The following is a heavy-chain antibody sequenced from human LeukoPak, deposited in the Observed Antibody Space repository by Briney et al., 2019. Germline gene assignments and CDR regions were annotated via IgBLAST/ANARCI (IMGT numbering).Heavy chain of an antibody. CDR2: ISSSGSTI. Sequence: GGSLRLSCAASGFTFSSYEMNWVRQAPGKGLEWVSYISSSGSTIYYADSVKGRSTISRDNAKSSLYLQMNSLRAEDTAVYYCARDEGYYYDSSDYWGQGTLVTVSS. CDR1: GFTFSSYE. V-gene: IGHV3-48*03. CDR3: ARDEGYYYDSSDY. J-gene: IGHJ4*02. D-gene: IGHD3-22*01.